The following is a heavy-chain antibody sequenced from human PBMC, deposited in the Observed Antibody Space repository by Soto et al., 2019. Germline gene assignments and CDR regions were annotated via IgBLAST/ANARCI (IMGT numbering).Heavy chain of an antibody. V-gene: IGHV3-23*01. D-gene: IGHD3-22*01. J-gene: IGHJ6*02. CDR3: AKDKESGYYDSSGYYYDYTYYYYGMDV. CDR2: ISGSGGST. Sequence: GGSLRLSCAASGFTFSSYAMSWVRQAPGKGLEWVSAISGSGGSTYYADSVKGRFTISRDNSKNTLYLQMNSLRAEDTAVYYCAKDKESGYYDSSGYYYDYTYYYYGMDVWGQGTTVTVSS. CDR1: GFTFSSYA.